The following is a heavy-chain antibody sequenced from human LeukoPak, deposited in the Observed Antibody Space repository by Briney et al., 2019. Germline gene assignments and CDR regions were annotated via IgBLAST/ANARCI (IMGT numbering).Heavy chain of an antibody. Sequence: ASVKVSCKASGYTFTSYGISWVRQAPGQGLEWMGWTSAYNGNTNYAQKLQGRVTMTTDTSTSTAYMELRSLRSDDTAVYYCARDRVDIVAKAAFDIWGQGTMVTVSS. V-gene: IGHV1-18*01. CDR1: GYTFTSYG. CDR2: TSAYNGNT. J-gene: IGHJ3*02. CDR3: ARDRVDIVAKAAFDI. D-gene: IGHD5-12*01.